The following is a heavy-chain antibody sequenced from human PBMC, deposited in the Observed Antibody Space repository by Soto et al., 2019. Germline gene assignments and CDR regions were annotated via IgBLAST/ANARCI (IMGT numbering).Heavy chain of an antibody. D-gene: IGHD6-13*01. CDR2: ISHDGSNK. J-gene: IGHJ5*02. V-gene: IGHV3-30-3*01. CDR1: GFTFSSYN. Sequence: GGSLRLSCAASGFTFSSYNMHWVRQAPGKGLEWVAAISHDGSNKYYADSVKGRFTISRDNSKNTLYVQMNSLRAEDTAVYYCARVRIGAAGRGGFDPWGQGTLVTVSS. CDR3: ARVRIGAAGRGGFDP.